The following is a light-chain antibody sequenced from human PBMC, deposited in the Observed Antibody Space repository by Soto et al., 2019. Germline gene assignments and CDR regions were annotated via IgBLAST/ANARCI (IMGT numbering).Light chain of an antibody. CDR3: QQYVSSVT. CDR1: QSVYSSF. CDR2: GAS. Sequence: EIVLTQSPGSLSLSPGERATLSCRASQSVYSSFFAWYQKKPGQAPRLLIYGASQRATGIPDRFSGSGSGTDFTLTISRLEPEDFAVYYCQQYVSSVTFGQGTKVEIK. J-gene: IGKJ1*01. V-gene: IGKV3-20*01.